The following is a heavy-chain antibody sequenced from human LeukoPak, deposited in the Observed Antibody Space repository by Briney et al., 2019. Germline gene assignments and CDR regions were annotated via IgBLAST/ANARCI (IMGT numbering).Heavy chain of an antibody. Sequence: GGSLRLSCAASGFTFSSYSMNWVRQAPGKGLEWVSSISSSSSYIYYADSVKGRFTISRDNAKNSLYLQMNSLRADDTAVYYCARALGDYVWGSYRTAEYFQHWGQGTLVTVSS. CDR1: GFTFSSYS. V-gene: IGHV3-21*01. CDR3: ARALGDYVWGSYRTAEYFQH. D-gene: IGHD3-16*02. J-gene: IGHJ1*01. CDR2: ISSSSSYI.